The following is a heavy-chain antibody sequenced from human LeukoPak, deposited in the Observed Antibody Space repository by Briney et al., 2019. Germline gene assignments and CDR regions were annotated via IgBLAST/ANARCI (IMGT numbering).Heavy chain of an antibody. CDR2: ISESDGRT. D-gene: IGHD2/OR15-2a*01. CDR3: AKVLSLTQYYWYGMDV. J-gene: IGHJ6*02. Sequence: PGGSLRLSCAASGFTFSTYAMNWVRRAPGKGLEWVSGISESDGRTYYADSVKDRFTISRDNSKNTLYLQMNSLRVEDTAVYYCAKVLSLTQYYWYGMDVWGQGTTVVVSS. CDR1: GFTFSTYA. V-gene: IGHV3-23*01.